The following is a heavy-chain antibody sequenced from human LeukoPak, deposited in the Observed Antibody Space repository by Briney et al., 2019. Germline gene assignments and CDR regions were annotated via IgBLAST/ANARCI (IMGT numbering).Heavy chain of an antibody. V-gene: IGHV4-61*02. CDR3: GLSEGVF. J-gene: IGHJ4*02. Sequence: SETLSLTCTVSGGSMNNGNELWPWIRQPAGRGLGGFGRIFTGGSTTYNPSLESRLTRSIDTSKNQLALKLNSVTAADTAMYFCGLSEGVFWGEGALVTVSS. CDR1: GGSMNNGNEL. D-gene: IGHD5/OR15-5a*01. CDR2: IFTGGST.